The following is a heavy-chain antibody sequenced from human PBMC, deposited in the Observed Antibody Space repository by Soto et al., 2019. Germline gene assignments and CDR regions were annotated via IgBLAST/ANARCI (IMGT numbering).Heavy chain of an antibody. CDR1: GGSFSYYA. Sequence: QVQLVQSGAEVKKPGSSVRVSCKASGGSFSYYAISWVRQAPGQGLEWMGGIIPFSAAANYAQKFQGRVTITADESTRMVYMELSSLRPKETAVYYCARSGEAYYDVLTGSYKGSWFDPWGQGTLVTVYS. V-gene: IGHV1-69*01. D-gene: IGHD3-9*01. CDR3: ARSGEAYYDVLTGSYKGSWFDP. J-gene: IGHJ5*02. CDR2: IIPFSAAA.